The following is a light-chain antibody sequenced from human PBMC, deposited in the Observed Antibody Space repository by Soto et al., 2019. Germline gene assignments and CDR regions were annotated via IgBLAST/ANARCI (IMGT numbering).Light chain of an antibody. CDR1: SSNIGAGYD. J-gene: IGLJ2*01. CDR3: QSYDSSLSAL. Sequence: QSVLTQPPSVSGAPGQRVTISCTGSSSNIGAGYDVHWYQQLPGTAPKLLIYGNSNRPSGVPDRFSGSKSGTSASLAITGLQPEDEADHYCQSYDSSLSALFGGGTKLTVL. V-gene: IGLV1-40*01. CDR2: GNS.